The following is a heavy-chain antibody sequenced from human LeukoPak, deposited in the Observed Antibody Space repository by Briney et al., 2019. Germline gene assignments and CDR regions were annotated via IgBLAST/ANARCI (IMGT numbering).Heavy chain of an antibody. CDR1: GFTFSSSA. CDR2: ISNNGGYT. CDR3: ATLSPLSIAAAGWYYYGMDV. V-gene: IGHV3-23*01. D-gene: IGHD6-13*01. J-gene: IGHJ6*02. Sequence: PGGSLRLSCAASGFTFSSSAMSWVRQAPGKGLEWVSAISNNGGYTYYADSVQGRFTISRDNSKSTLCLQMNSLRAEDTAVYYCATLSPLSIAAAGWYYYGMDVWGQGTTVTVSS.